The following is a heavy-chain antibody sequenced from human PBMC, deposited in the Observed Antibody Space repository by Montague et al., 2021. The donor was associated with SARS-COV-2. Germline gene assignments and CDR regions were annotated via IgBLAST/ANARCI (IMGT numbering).Heavy chain of an antibody. J-gene: IGHJ5*02. CDR2: ISYDRSNK. V-gene: IGHV3-30-3*01. CDR1: GFTFSSYA. Sequence: SLRLSCAASGFTFSSYAMHWVHQAPGKGLEWVAVISYDRSNKYYADSVKGRFTISRDNSKNTLYLQMNSLRAEDTAVYYCARDRRYYDSSVYPGVAYNWFDPWGQGTLVTVSS. D-gene: IGHD3-22*01. CDR3: ARDRRYYDSSVYPGVAYNWFDP.